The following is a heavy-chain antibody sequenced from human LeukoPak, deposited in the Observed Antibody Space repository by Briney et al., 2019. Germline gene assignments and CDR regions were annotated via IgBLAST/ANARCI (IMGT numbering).Heavy chain of an antibody. CDR1: GFTFSSYW. Sequence: GGSLRLSCAVSGFTFSSYWMHWVRQGPGKGLAWVLRITNDGSATDYADSVKGRFTISRDNAENTLYLHMSSLRAEDTAVYYCTRDAAPGYFDLWGRGTLVTVSS. V-gene: IGHV3-74*01. CDR3: TRDAAPGYFDL. CDR2: ITNDGSAT. D-gene: IGHD2-15*01. J-gene: IGHJ2*01.